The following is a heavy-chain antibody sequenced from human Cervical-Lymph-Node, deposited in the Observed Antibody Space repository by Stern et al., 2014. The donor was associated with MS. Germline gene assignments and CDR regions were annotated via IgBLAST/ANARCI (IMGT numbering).Heavy chain of an antibody. Sequence: VQLLESGGAVVQPGRSLRLSCAASGFTFSSYGMHWVRQAPGKWLEWVTVISYDGNHKYYAASVKGRFTISRDNSKNTLHLQMNSVTPDDTAIYYCARDYEDTSMLFDHWGQGTLVTVSS. CDR1: GFTFSSYG. D-gene: IGHD2-8*01. CDR2: ISYDGNHK. J-gene: IGHJ4*02. V-gene: IGHV3-30*03. CDR3: ARDYEDTSMLFDH.